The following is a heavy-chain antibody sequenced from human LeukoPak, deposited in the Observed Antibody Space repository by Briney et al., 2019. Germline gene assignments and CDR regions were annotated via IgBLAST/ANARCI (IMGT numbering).Heavy chain of an antibody. V-gene: IGHV3-23*01. J-gene: IGHJ5*02. CDR2: ISDSGDKT. Sequence: GGSLRLSCAASGFTFSNYAMNWVRRAPGKGLEWVSAISDSGDKTYYADSVKGRFTIARDNSKSTVYLQLNSLRAEDTAVYYCAKDRNDHCGGDCSPPNWFDPWGQGTLVIVSS. D-gene: IGHD2-21*02. CDR3: AKDRNDHCGGDCSPPNWFDP. CDR1: GFTFSNYA.